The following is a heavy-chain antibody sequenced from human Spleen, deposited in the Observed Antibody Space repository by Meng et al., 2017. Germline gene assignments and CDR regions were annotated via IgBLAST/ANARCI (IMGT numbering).Heavy chain of an antibody. D-gene: IGHD3-9*01. J-gene: IGHJ6*02. V-gene: IGHV4-34*01. CDR2: INHSGST. Sequence: SQTLSLTCAVYGGSFSGYYWSWIRQPPGKGLEWIGEINHSGSTNYNPSLKSRVTISVDTSKNQFSLKLSSVTAADTAVYYCAAVPTNNLLTGHYMGRYYHGMDVWGQGTTVTVSS. CDR1: GGSFSGYY. CDR3: AAVPTNNLLTGHYMGRYYHGMDV.